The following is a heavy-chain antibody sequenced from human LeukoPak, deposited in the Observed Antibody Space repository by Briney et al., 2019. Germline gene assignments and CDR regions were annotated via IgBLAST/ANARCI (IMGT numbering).Heavy chain of an antibody. D-gene: IGHD6-13*01. J-gene: IGHJ4*02. CDR3: ASAAAAGTIPDY. CDR2: INPNSGGT. V-gene: IGHV1-2*02. CDR1: GYTFTGYY. Sequence: ASVKVSCKASGYTFTGYYMHWVRQAPGRGLEWMGWINPNSGGTNYAQKFQGRVTMTRDTSISTAYMELSRLRSDDTAVYYCASAAAAGTIPDYWGQGTLVTVSS.